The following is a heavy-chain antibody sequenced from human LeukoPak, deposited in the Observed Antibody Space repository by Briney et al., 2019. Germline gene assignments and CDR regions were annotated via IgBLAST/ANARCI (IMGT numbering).Heavy chain of an antibody. Sequence: GGSLRLSCAASGFTFSTYWMTWVRQAPGKGLEWVANIKHDGSEKNYVDSVKGRFTISRDNAKNSLYLQMYSLRAEDSAVYYCSETDYSSGWYSGWGQGTLVTVSS. CDR3: SETDYSSGWYSG. CDR2: IKHDGSEK. D-gene: IGHD6-19*01. V-gene: IGHV3-7*01. J-gene: IGHJ4*02. CDR1: GFTFSTYW.